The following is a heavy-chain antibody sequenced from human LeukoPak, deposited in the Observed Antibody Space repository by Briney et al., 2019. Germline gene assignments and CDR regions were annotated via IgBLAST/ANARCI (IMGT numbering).Heavy chain of an antibody. CDR3: ARGYGDYQTGFDY. D-gene: IGHD4-17*01. J-gene: IGHJ4*02. V-gene: IGHV4-61*02. Sequence: SETLSLTCTVSGGSISSGSYYWSWIRQPAGEGLEWIGRIYTSGSSSYNPSLKSRVTISVDTSKNQFSLKLSSVTAADTAVYYCARGYGDYQTGFDYWGQGTLVTVSS. CDR1: GGSISSGSYY. CDR2: IYTSGSS.